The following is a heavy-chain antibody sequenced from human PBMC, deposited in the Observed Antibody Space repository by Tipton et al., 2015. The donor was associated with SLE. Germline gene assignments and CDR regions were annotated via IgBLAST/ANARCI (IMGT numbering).Heavy chain of an antibody. CDR2: ISSSSSYI. V-gene: IGHV3-21*01. CDR1: GFTFSSYS. CDR3: VRAPAPESTSSSSSYFDV. Sequence: SLRLSCAASGFTFSSYSMNWVRQAPGKGLEWVSSISSSSSYIYYADSVKGRFTISRDNAKNSLYLQMNSLRPEDTAIYYCVRAPAPESTSSSSSYFDVWGNGTTVTVSS. D-gene: IGHD6-6*01. J-gene: IGHJ6*03.